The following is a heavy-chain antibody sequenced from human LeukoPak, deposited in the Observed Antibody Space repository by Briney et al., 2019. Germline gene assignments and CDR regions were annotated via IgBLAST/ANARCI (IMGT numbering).Heavy chain of an antibody. D-gene: IGHD3-22*01. CDR3: ARDHDSSGYWGYSYDY. V-gene: IGHV4-59*01. CDR2: IYYSGST. J-gene: IGHJ4*02. CDR1: GGSISSYY. Sequence: SETLSLTCSVSGGSISSYYWSWIRQPPGKGLEWIGYIYYSGSTNYNPSLKSRVTISVDTSKNQFSLKLSSVTAADTAVYYCARDHDSSGYWGYSYDYWGQGTLVTVSS.